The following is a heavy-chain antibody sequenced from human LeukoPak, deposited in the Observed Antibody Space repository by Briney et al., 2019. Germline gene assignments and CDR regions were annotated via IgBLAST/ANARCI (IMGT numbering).Heavy chain of an antibody. CDR1: VYTLTVYY. CDR2: INPNSGGT. Sequence: ASVNVSCKASVYTLTVYYIHWMRQAPGQGREGMGWINPNSGGTKFAQKFQDRVSMTRDTAISTAYMELSRLTSDDTAVYYCARDYSTNADWFDPWGQGTLVTVSS. CDR3: ARDYSTNADWFDP. J-gene: IGHJ5*02. D-gene: IGHD6-13*01. V-gene: IGHV1-2*02.